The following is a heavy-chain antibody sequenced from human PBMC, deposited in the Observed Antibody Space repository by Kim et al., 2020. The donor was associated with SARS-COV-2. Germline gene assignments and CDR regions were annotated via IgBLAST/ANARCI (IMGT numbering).Heavy chain of an antibody. J-gene: IGHJ6*02. V-gene: IGHV3-23*03. CDR3: AKLVLEDYYYYGMDV. Sequence: DAVKGRFTISRANSKNTLYLQMNSLRAEDTAVYYCAKLVLEDYYYYGMDVWGQGTTVTVSS.